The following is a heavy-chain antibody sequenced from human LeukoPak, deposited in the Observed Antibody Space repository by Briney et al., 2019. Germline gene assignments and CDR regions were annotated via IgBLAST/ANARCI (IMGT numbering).Heavy chain of an antibody. D-gene: IGHD3-22*01. CDR3: AKDFAAVDSSGYGDY. Sequence: PGGSLRLSCAASGFTFSSYGMHWVRQAPGKGLEWVAVISYDGSNKYYADSVKGRFTISRDNSKNTLYLQMNSLRAEDTAVYYCAKDFAAVDSSGYGDYWGQGTLVTVSS. CDR2: ISYDGSNK. J-gene: IGHJ4*02. V-gene: IGHV3-30*18. CDR1: GFTFSSYG.